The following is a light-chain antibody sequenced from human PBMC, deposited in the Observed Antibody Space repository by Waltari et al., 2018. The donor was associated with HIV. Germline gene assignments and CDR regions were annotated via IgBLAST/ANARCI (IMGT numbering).Light chain of an antibody. CDR3: QSYFASNDVI. J-gene: IGLJ2*01. CDR2: ENN. Sequence: NFMLTQPHSVSESPGKTVTISCTRSSGRIASNYVQWYQQRPGGAPTTVIYENNQRPSGVPDPFSGSIDSSSNSASLTISGLKTDDEADYYCQSYFASNDVIFGGGTTLTVL. CDR1: SGRIASNY. V-gene: IGLV6-57*04.